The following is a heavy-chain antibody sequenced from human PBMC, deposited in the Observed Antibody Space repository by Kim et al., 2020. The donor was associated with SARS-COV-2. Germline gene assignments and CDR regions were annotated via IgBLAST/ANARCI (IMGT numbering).Heavy chain of an antibody. Sequence: SETLSLTCTLSGVSMTSYYWSWIRQPPGKGLEWIGYVFYSGSANYNPSLKSRVTISVDTSKSQFSLKLSPLSAADTAVYYCARRYGVAFDIWGLGTMVTVSS. CDR3: ARRYGVAFDI. V-gene: IGHV4-59*08. J-gene: IGHJ3*02. CDR1: GVSMTSYY. CDR2: VFYSGSA. D-gene: IGHD4-17*01.